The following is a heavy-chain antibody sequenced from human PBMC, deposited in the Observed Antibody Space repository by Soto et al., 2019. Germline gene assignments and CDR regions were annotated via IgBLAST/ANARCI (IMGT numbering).Heavy chain of an antibody. CDR2: ISYDGSNK. D-gene: IGHD6-13*01. CDR3: ARVGKAAAGRGPFDY. J-gene: IGHJ4*02. Sequence: QVQLVESGGGVVQTGRSLRLSCAASGFTFSSYAMHWVRQAPGKGLEWVAVISYDGSNKYYADSVKGRFTISRDNSKNTLYLQMNSLRAEDTAVYYCARVGKAAAGRGPFDYWGQGTLVTVSS. CDR1: GFTFSSYA. V-gene: IGHV3-30-3*01.